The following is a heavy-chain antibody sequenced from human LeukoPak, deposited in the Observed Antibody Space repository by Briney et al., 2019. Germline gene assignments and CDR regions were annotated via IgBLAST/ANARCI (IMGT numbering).Heavy chain of an antibody. CDR3: ARDPHSSSWYGVSTDY. Sequence: GGSLRLSCAATGFTFSSYAMHWVRQAPGKGLEWVAVISYDGSNKYYADSVEGRFTISRDNSKNTLYLQMNSLRAEDTAVYYCARDPHSSSWYGVSTDYWGQGTLVTVSS. CDR1: GFTFSSYA. J-gene: IGHJ4*02. D-gene: IGHD6-13*01. CDR2: ISYDGSNK. V-gene: IGHV3-30-3*01.